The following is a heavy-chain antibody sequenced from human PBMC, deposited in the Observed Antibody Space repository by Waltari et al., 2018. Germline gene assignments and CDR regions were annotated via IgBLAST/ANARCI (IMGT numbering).Heavy chain of an antibody. J-gene: IGHJ4*02. V-gene: IGHV4-39*01. CDR3: ARHCIAAAGAFPDY. CDR2: IYYSGST. Sequence: QLQLQESGPGLVKPSETLSLTCTVSVAPISISSYNWAWTRQPPGKGLEWIGSIYYSGSTYYNPSLKSRVTISVDTSKNQFSLKLSSVTAADTAVYYCARHCIAAAGAFPDYWGQGTLVTVSS. CDR1: VAPISISSYN. D-gene: IGHD6-13*01.